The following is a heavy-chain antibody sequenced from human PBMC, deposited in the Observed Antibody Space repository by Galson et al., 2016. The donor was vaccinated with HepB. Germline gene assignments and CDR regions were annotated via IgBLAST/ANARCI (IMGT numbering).Heavy chain of an antibody. J-gene: IGHJ3*02. CDR2: IYSSGST. CDR3: ARTIVAAAPDAFDI. CDR1: GDSISSYY. V-gene: IGHV4-4*07. D-gene: IGHD2-2*01. Sequence: ETLSLTCTVSGDSISSYYWSWIRQPAGKGLEWIGRIYSSGSTNYNPSLKSRVTMPVDTSKNQFSLKLSSVTGADTAVYYCARTIVAAAPDAFDIWGQGTMVTVSS.